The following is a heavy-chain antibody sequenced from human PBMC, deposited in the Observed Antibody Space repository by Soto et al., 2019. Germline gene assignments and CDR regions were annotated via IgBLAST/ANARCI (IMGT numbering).Heavy chain of an antibody. Sequence: PSETLSLTCTVSGGSISSGGYYWSWIRQHPGKGLEWIGYIYYSGSTYYNPSLKSRVTISVDTSKNQFSLKLSSVTAADTAVYYCARVSRDFWSGYYYYYYMDVWGKGTTVTVSS. CDR1: GGSISSGGYY. V-gene: IGHV4-31*03. CDR3: ARVSRDFWSGYYYYYYMDV. CDR2: IYYSGST. J-gene: IGHJ6*03. D-gene: IGHD3-3*01.